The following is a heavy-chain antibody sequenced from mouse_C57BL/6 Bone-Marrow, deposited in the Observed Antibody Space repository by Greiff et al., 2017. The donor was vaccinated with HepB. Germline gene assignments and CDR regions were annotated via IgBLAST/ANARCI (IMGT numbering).Heavy chain of an antibody. CDR1: GYTFTDYE. V-gene: IGHV1-15*01. Sequence: LQESGAELARPGASVTLSCKASGYTFTDYEMHWVKQTPVHGLEWIGAIDPETGGTAYNQKFKGKAILTADKSSSTAYMELRSLTSEDSAVYYCGDGYAFRGQGTLVTVSA. CDR2: IDPETGGT. J-gene: IGHJ3*01. D-gene: IGHD2-2*01. CDR3: GDGYAF.